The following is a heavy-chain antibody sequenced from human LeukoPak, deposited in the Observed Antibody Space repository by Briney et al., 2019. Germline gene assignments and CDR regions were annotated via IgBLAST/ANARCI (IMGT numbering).Heavy chain of an antibody. J-gene: IGHJ5*02. Sequence: SETLSLTCTVSGGSISSGSYYWSWIRQPAGKGLEWIGRIYTSGSTNYSPSLKSRVTISVDTSKNQFSLKLSSVTAADTAVYYCARAVPAALVSRRFDPWGQGTLVTVSS. CDR3: ARAVPAALVSRRFDP. D-gene: IGHD2-2*01. V-gene: IGHV4-61*02. CDR2: IYTSGST. CDR1: GGSISSGSYY.